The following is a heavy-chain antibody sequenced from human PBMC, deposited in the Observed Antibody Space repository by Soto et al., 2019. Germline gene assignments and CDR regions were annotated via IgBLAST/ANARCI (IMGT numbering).Heavy chain of an antibody. Sequence: GGSLRLSCAASEFTFSNFAMHWVRQAPGKGLEWVSVLSTTGFTSYADSVKGRFTISSDSSKNTLYLQMNSLRVEDTAVYYCVRDSETSSSWSLDYWGQGVLVTVSS. CDR1: EFTFSNFA. CDR2: LSTTGFT. CDR3: VRDSETSSSWSLDY. J-gene: IGHJ4*02. D-gene: IGHD6-13*01. V-gene: IGHV3-53*01.